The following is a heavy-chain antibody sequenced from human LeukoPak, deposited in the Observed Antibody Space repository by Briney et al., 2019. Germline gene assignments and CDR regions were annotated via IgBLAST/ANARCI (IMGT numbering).Heavy chain of an antibody. CDR2: IYHSGST. CDR3: ARHYGL. D-gene: IGHD4-17*01. J-gene: IGHJ4*02. Sequence: SETLSLTCTVSGGSISSSFYYWGWIRQPPGKGLEWIGSIYHSGSTYYNPSLKSRVTISVDTSRNQLSLNLSSVTAADTAVYYCARHYGLWGQGTLVAVSS. V-gene: IGHV4-39*01. CDR1: GGSISSSFYY.